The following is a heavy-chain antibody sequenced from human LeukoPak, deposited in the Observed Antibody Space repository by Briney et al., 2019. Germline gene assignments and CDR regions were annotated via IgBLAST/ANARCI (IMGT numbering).Heavy chain of an antibody. CDR3: AKDMEYSSSWKYFDY. CDR2: ISGSGGST. D-gene: IGHD6-13*01. Sequence: GGSLRLSCAASGFTFSSYGMSWVRQAPGKGLEWVSAISGSGGSTYYADSVKGRFTISRDNSKNTLYLQMNSLRAEDTAVYYCAKDMEYSSSWKYFDYWGQGTLVTVSS. J-gene: IGHJ4*02. V-gene: IGHV3-23*01. CDR1: GFTFSSYG.